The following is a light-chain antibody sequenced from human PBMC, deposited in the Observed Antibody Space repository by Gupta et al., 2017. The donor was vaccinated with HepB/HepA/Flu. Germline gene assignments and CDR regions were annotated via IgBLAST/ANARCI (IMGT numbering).Light chain of an antibody. Sequence: EIVFMQSPATLSLSPGERATLACRASQSVSDSYLAWYQHKAGQAPRLLIYGASSRATAVPDRFSGSGSGTDFTLTISRLEPEDFAVYYCQQYGASPETFGQGTKVEIK. CDR1: QSVSDSY. CDR3: QQYGASPET. CDR2: GAS. J-gene: IGKJ1*01. V-gene: IGKV3-20*01.